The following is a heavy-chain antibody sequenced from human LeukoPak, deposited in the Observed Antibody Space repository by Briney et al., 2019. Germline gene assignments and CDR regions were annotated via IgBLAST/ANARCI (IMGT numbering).Heavy chain of an antibody. V-gene: IGHV4-59*01. Sequence: SETLSLTCTVSGGSISSYYWSWIRQPPGKGLEWIGYIYYSGSTNYNPSLKSRVTISVDASKNQFSLKLSSVTAADTAVYYCASSRRIQLWSPPDYWGQGTMVTVSS. J-gene: IGHJ4*02. D-gene: IGHD5-18*01. CDR3: ASSRRIQLWSPPDY. CDR2: IYYSGST. CDR1: GGSISSYY.